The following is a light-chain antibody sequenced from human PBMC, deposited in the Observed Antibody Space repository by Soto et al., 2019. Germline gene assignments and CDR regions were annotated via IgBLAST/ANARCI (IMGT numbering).Light chain of an antibody. V-gene: IGKV3-15*01. Sequence: DIVMTQSPATLSVSPGARVTLSCRASQSVTNSLAWYQQKPGQAPRLLISGASTRATGIPASFSGSGSETEFTLTISSLQSEDFAVYYCQQYYKWPLTFGGGTKVDIK. CDR2: GAS. CDR3: QQYYKWPLT. CDR1: QSVTNS. J-gene: IGKJ4*01.